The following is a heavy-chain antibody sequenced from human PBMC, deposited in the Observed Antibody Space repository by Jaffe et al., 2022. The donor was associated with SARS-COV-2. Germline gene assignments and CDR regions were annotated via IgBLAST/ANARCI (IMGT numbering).Heavy chain of an antibody. D-gene: IGHD6-6*01. Sequence: EVQLLESGGGLVQPGGSLRLSCAASGFTFSSYAMSWVRQAPGKGLEWVSAISGSGGSTYYADSVKGRFTISRDNSKNTLYLQMNSLRAEDTAVYYCAKDPDSSSSQAPNDFDYWGQGTLVTVSS. CDR2: ISGSGGST. V-gene: IGHV3-23*01. CDR3: AKDPDSSSSQAPNDFDY. CDR1: GFTFSSYA. J-gene: IGHJ4*02.